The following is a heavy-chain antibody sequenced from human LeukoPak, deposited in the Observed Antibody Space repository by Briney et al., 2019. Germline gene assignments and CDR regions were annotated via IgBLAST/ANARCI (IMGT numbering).Heavy chain of an antibody. CDR1: GYTFTGYY. V-gene: IGHV1-2*02. D-gene: IGHD3-22*01. J-gene: IGHJ3*02. CDR3: ASAHLYGNSGQDAFDI. CDR2: INPNSGGT. Sequence: ASVKVSCKASGYTFTGYYMHWVRQAPGQGLEWMGWINPNSGGTNYAQKFQGRVTMTRDTSISTAYMELSRLSSDDTAVYYCASAHLYGNSGQDAFDIWGQGTMVTVSS.